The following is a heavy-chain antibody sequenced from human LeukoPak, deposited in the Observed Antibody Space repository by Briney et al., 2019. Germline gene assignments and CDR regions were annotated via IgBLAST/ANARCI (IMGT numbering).Heavy chain of an antibody. V-gene: IGHV4-39*07. Sequence: PSETLSLTCTVSGGSISPYYWSWIRQPPGKGLEWIGSIYYSGSTYYNPSLKSRVTISVDTSKNQFSLKLTSVSADTAVYYCARTFGTYQYYDYWGQGSLVAVSS. CDR1: GGSISPYY. D-gene: IGHD1-26*01. CDR3: ARTFGTYQYYDY. J-gene: IGHJ4*02. CDR2: IYYSGST.